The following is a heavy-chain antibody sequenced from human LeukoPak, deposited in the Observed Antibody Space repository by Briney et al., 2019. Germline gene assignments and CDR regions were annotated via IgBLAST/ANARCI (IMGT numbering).Heavy chain of an antibody. D-gene: IGHD3-10*01. Sequence: ASVKVSCKASGYTFTSYYMHWVRQAPGQGLEWMGIINSSGGSTSYAQKFQGRVTMTRDMSTSTVYMELSSLRAEDTALYYCVEDKGYIGEDAFDIWGQGTMVTVSS. CDR3: VEDKGYIGEDAFDI. J-gene: IGHJ3*02. V-gene: IGHV1-46*01. CDR2: INSSGGST. CDR1: GYTFTSYY.